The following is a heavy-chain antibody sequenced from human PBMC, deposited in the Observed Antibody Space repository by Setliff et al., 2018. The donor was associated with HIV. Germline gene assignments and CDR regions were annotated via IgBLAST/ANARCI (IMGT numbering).Heavy chain of an antibody. CDR3: AKGYTYFDY. Sequence: PGGSLRLSCIASGFTFGDYSMSWVRQAPGRGLEWVSAISGSGGSTYYADSVKGRFTISRDKSKNTLYLQVNSLRAADTAVYYCAKGYTYFDYWGQGTPVTVPQ. D-gene: IGHD1-1*01. J-gene: IGHJ4*02. CDR2: ISGSGGST. V-gene: IGHV3-23*01. CDR1: GFTFGDYS.